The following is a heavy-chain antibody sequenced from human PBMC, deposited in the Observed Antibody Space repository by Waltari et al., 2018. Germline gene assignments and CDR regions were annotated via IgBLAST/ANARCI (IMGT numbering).Heavy chain of an antibody. Sequence: QVQLKQWGAGLLKPSETLSLTCDVYGGYFSGYYWTWIRQPPGKGLEWIGEINHSGSTNYNPSLKSRVTISVDTSKNQFSLKLSSVTAADTAVYYCARWDYYYYGMDVWGQGTTVTVSS. CDR3: ARWDYYYYGMDV. CDR1: GGYFSGYY. V-gene: IGHV4-34*01. J-gene: IGHJ6*02. CDR2: INHSGST.